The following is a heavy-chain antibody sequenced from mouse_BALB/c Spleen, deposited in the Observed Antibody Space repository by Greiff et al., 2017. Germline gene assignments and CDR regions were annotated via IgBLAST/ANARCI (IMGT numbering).Heavy chain of an antibody. V-gene: IGHV1S81*02. J-gene: IGHJ3*01. CDR1: GYTFTSYY. CDR3: TRDLAY. CDR2: INPSNGGT. Sequence: VQLQQSGAELVKPGASVKLSCKASGYTFTSYYMYWVKQRPGQGLEWIGEINPSNGGTNFNEKFKSKATLTVDKSSSTAYMQLSRLTSEDSAVYYCTRDLAYWGQGTLVTVSA.